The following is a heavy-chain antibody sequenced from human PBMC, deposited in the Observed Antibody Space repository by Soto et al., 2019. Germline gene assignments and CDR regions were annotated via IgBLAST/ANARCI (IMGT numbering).Heavy chain of an antibody. CDR3: ARDYCTNGVCYPPDAFDI. Sequence: GGSLRLSCAASGFTFSSYSMNWVRQAPGKGLEWVSSISSSSSYIYYADSVKGRFTISRDNAKNSLYLQMNSLRAEDTAVYYCARDYCTNGVCYPPDAFDIWGQGTMVTVSS. V-gene: IGHV3-21*01. CDR2: ISSSSSYI. J-gene: IGHJ3*02. CDR1: GFTFSSYS. D-gene: IGHD2-8*01.